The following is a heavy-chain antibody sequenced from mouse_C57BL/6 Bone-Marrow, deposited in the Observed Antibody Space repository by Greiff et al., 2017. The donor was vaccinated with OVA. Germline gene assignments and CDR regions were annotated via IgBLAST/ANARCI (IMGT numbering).Heavy chain of an antibody. V-gene: IGHV1-81*01. Sequence: QVHLKQSGAELARPGASVKLSCKASGYTFTSYGISWVKQRTGQGLEWIGEIYPRSGNTYYNEKFKGKATLTADKSSSTAYMELRSLTSEDSAVYFCAYGSSYVGFAYWGQGTLVTVSA. CDR1: GYTFTSYG. CDR3: AYGSSYVGFAY. J-gene: IGHJ3*01. D-gene: IGHD1-1*01. CDR2: IYPRSGNT.